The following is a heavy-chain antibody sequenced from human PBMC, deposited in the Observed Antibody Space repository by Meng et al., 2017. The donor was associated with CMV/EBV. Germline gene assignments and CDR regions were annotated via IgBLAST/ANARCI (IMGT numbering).Heavy chain of an antibody. Sequence: QGQLGQAGAEGKKPGASGKVSCKASGYTFTGYYMHWVRQAPGQGLEWMGWINPNSGGTNYAQKFQGRVTMTRDTSISTAYMELSRLRSDDTAVYYCARGPLGEYSNYDAPWGQGTLVTVSS. J-gene: IGHJ5*02. CDR1: GYTFTGYY. D-gene: IGHD4-11*01. CDR3: ARGPLGEYSNYDAP. CDR2: INPNSGGT. V-gene: IGHV1-2*02.